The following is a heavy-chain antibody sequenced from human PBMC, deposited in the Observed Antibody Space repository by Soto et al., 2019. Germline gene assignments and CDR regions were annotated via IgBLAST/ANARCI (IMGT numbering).Heavy chain of an antibody. Sequence: PGGSLRLSCAASGFTFSDHYMDWVRQAPGKGLEWVGRTRNKANSYTTEYAASVKGRFTISRDDSKNSLYLQMNSLKTEDTAVYYCMSAYCGGDCYYYGMDVWGQGTTVTVSS. CDR2: TRNKANSYTT. D-gene: IGHD2-21*01. J-gene: IGHJ6*02. CDR3: MSAYCGGDCYYYGMDV. CDR1: GFTFSDHY. V-gene: IGHV3-72*01.